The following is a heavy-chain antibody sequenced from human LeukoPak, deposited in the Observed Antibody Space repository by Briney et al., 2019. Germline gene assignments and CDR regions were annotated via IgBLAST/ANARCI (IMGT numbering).Heavy chain of an antibody. CDR1: GYTFTGYY. CDR2: ISAYNGNT. J-gene: IGHJ6*02. V-gene: IGHV1-18*04. CDR3: ARVRQLGYYYYYGMDV. Sequence: ASVKVSCKASGYTFTGYYMHWVRQAPGQGLEWMGWISAYNGNTNYAQKLQGRVTMTTDTSTSTAYMELRSLRSDDTAVYYCARVRQLGYYYYYGMDVWGQGTTVTVSS. D-gene: IGHD6-13*01.